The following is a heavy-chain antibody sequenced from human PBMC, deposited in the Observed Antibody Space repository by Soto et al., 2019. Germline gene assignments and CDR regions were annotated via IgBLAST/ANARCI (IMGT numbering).Heavy chain of an antibody. D-gene: IGHD1-26*01. V-gene: IGHV4-30-4*01. CDR2: IYYSGLT. CDR1: GGSISSGDYY. J-gene: IGHJ4*02. Sequence: LSLTCTVSGGSISSGDYYCSWIRQPPGKGLEWTGYIYYSGLTYYNASLKRRVTISVDTSKNEFSLKVSSVTAADTAMYYCARYGGSYGHFDYWGQGILVTVSS. CDR3: ARYGGSYGHFDY.